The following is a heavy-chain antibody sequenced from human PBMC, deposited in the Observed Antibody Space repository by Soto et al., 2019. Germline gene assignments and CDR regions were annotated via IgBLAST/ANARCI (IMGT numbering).Heavy chain of an antibody. CDR1: GFTFSNYA. J-gene: IGHJ4*02. CDR3: AKDRGVATVTMYYFDY. V-gene: IGHV3-23*01. D-gene: IGHD4-17*01. Sequence: EVQLLESGGGLVQPGGSLRLSCAASGFTFSNYAMSWVRQAPGKGLEWVSALSGSGVNTFYADSVKGRFTISRDNSKNSLYLQMNSLRAEDTALYYCAKDRGVATVTMYYFDYWGQGTLVTVSS. CDR2: LSGSGVNT.